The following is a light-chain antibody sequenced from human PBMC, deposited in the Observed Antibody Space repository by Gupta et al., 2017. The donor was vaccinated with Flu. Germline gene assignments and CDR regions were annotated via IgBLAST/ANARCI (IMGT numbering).Light chain of an antibody. Sequence: SYELTQPRSVSVSPGQTASITCPGDKLGDKYACWYQQKPGQSPVLVIYQDSKRPSGIPERFSGSNSGNTATLTISGTQAMDEADYYCQAWDSSTDDVVFGGGTKLTVL. CDR3: QAWDSSTDDVV. V-gene: IGLV3-1*01. J-gene: IGLJ2*01. CDR2: QDS. CDR1: KLGDKY.